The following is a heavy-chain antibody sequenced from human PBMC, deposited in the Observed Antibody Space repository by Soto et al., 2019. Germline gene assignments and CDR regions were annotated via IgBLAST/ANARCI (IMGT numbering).Heavy chain of an antibody. CDR2: ITGSGGGT. CDR3: AKRPLTAAGFDY. CDR1: GFTFSNYA. V-gene: IGHV3-23*01. D-gene: IGHD6-13*01. J-gene: IGHJ4*02. Sequence: EVQLLESGGGLVQPGGSLRLSCAASGFTFSNYAMTWVRQAPGKGLEWVSVITGSGGGTYFVDSVKGRFTISRDNSKNTVYLQINSLRAEDTAVYYCAKRPLTAAGFDYWCQGTLVTVSS.